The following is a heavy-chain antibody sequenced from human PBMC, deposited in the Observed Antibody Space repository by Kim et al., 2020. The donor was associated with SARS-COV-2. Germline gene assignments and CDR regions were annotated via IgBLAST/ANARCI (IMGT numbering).Heavy chain of an antibody. CDR1: GFTLSDSG. CDR3: ARSLGVLAAFDV. V-gene: IGHV3-33*01. D-gene: IGHD3-10*01. CDR2: IWYDGSNN. J-gene: IGHJ3*01. Sequence: GGSLRLSCSTSGFTLSDSGIHWVRQAPGKGLQWVAVIWYDGSNNYYADSVKGRFTVSRDNSKSTMYLQMDSLRADDTAMYYCARSLGVLAAFDVWGQGT.